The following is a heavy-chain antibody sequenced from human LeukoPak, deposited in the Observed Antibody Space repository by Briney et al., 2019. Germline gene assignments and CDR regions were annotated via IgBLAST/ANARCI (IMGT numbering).Heavy chain of an antibody. J-gene: IGHJ3*02. CDR1: GYTFTGYY. Sequence: ASVKVSCKASGYTFTGYYMHWERQVPGQGLEWMGWINPNSGGTNYAQKFQGRVTMTRDTSISTAYMELSRLRSDDTAVYYCARECSSSCSDDAFDIWGQGTMVTVSS. CDR3: ARECSSSCSDDAFDI. V-gene: IGHV1-2*02. D-gene: IGHD6-13*01. CDR2: INPNSGGT.